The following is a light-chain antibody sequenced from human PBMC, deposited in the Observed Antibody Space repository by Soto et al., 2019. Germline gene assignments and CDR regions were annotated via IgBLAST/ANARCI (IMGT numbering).Light chain of an antibody. Sequence: EVVLTQSPATLSLSPGEGATLSCRASQSVSTSLAWFQQKPGQAPRLLIYDASNRATGIPARFSGSGSGADFTLPISSLEPEDFAVYYCQQRSNWPPTFGGGTRVEI. V-gene: IGKV3-11*01. CDR1: QSVSTS. CDR3: QQRSNWPPT. CDR2: DAS. J-gene: IGKJ4*01.